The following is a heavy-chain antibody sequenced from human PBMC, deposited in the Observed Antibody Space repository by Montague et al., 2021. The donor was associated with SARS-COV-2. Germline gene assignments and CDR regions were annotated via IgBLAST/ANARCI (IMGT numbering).Heavy chain of an antibody. CDR1: CRSTHTRSDN. CDR3: ARSGWEQLVRARYYYYYGMDV. V-gene: IGHV4-34*01. D-gene: IGHD6-6*01. Sequence: SETLSLTCSVLCRSTHTRSDNSHLLTPVTTQALVPTWAINHSGSTNYNPSLKSRVTISVDTSKNQFSLKLSSVTAADTAVYYCARSGWEQLVRARYYYYYGMDVWGQGTTVTVSS. J-gene: IGHJ6*02. CDR2: INHSGST.